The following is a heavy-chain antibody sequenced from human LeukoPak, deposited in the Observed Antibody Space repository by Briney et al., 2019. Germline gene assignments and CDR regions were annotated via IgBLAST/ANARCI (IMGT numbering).Heavy chain of an antibody. CDR1: GFRFGRYG. J-gene: IGHJ5*02. D-gene: IGHD4-17*01. Sequence: PGGSLRLSCVGSGFRFGRYGMHWVRQTPGKGLEWVAMIWYDGSKKNYADSVKGRFTMSRDNSKNTVYLEMNSLRVEDAAVYYCARDREVTKGNWFGPWGQGTLVTVSS. CDR3: ARDREVTKGNWFGP. CDR2: IWYDGSKK. V-gene: IGHV3-33*01.